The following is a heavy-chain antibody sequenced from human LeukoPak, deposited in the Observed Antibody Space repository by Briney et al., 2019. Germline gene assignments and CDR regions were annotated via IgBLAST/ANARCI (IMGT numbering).Heavy chain of an antibody. V-gene: IGHV4-39*01. CDR2: IYYSGST. CDR3: ARRRDLGIAFDI. CDR1: GGPISSSRYY. D-gene: IGHD3-16*01. Sequence: SETLSLTCSVSGGPISSSRYYWGWIRQPPGKGLEWIGSIYYSGSTYYNPSLKSRVTISVDTSKNQLSLKLSSVTAADTAVYYCARRRDLGIAFDIWGQGTMVTVSS. J-gene: IGHJ3*02.